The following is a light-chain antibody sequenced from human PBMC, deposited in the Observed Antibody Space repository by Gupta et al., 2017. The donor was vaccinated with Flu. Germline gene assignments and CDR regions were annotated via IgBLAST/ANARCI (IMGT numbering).Light chain of an antibody. V-gene: IGLV2-23*01. J-gene: IGLJ3*02. CDR1: SSDVGNYNF. CDR3: CSYAGSMNWV. CDR2: EDN. Sequence: QSALTQPASVSGSPGQSITISCTGTSSDVGNYNFVSWHQHHPGSAPKLMIYEDNKRPSGVSNRFSGSKSGNTASLTISGLQAEDEADYYCCSYAGSMNWVFGGGTKLTVL.